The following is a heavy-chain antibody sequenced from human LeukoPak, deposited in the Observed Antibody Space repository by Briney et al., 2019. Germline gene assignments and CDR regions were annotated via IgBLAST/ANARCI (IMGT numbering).Heavy chain of an antibody. Sequence: GGSLRLSCAASGFTFSSYSMNWVRQAPGKGLEWVSSISSSSSYIYYADSVKGRFTISRDKAKNSLYLQMNSLRAEDTAVYYCARVPIAAAGIGYWGQGTLVTVSS. J-gene: IGHJ4*02. CDR3: ARVPIAAAGIGY. CDR2: ISSSSSYI. V-gene: IGHV3-21*01. CDR1: GFTFSSYS. D-gene: IGHD6-13*01.